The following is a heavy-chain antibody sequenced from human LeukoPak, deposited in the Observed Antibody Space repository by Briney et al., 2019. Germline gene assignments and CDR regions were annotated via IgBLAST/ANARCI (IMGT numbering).Heavy chain of an antibody. CDR2: IYYSGST. D-gene: IGHD1-26*01. Sequence: SETLSLTCTVSGGSISSSSYYWGWIRQPPGKGLEWIGSIYYSGSTYYNPSLKSRVTISVDTSKNQFSLKLSSVTAADAAVYYCAREKWELPTIFDYWGQGTLVTVSS. J-gene: IGHJ4*02. V-gene: IGHV4-39*07. CDR1: GGSISSSSYY. CDR3: AREKWELPTIFDY.